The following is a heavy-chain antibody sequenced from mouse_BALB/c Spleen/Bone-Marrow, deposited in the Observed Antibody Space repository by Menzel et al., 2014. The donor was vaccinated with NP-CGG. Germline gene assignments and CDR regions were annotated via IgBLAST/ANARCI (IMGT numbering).Heavy chain of an antibody. V-gene: IGHV5-4*02. D-gene: IGHD1-1*01. J-gene: IGHJ3*01. CDR2: ISDGGSYT. Sequence: EVRMVEKEGGIEKPGGSLKLSCAASGFTFSDYYMYWVRQTPEKRLEWVATISDGGSYTYYPDSVKGRFTISRDNAKNNLYLQMSSLKSEDTAMYYCANYYGSTWFAYWGQGTLVTVSA. CDR1: GFTFSDYY. CDR3: ANYYGSTWFAY.